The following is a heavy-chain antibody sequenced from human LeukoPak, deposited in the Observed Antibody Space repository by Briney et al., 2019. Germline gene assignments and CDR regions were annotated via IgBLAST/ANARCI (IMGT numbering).Heavy chain of an antibody. CDR1: GFTFSDHY. CDR2: TRNKANTYST. Sequence: GGSLRLSCAASGFTFSDHYMDWVRQAPGKGLGWVGRTRNKANTYSTEYATSVKGRFTISRDESKNSLYLQMNNLKTEDTAVYYCTRDDGLVFWGQGTLVTVSS. V-gene: IGHV3-72*01. J-gene: IGHJ4*02. D-gene: IGHD2-8*01. CDR3: TRDDGLVF.